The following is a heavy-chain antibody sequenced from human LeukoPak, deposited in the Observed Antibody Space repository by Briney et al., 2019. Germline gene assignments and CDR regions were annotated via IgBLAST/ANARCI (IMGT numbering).Heavy chain of an antibody. V-gene: IGHV4-39*07. Sequence: SETLSLTCTVSGGSISSSSYYWGWIRQPPGKGLEWIGSIYYSGSTYYNPSLKSRVTISVDTSKNQFSLKLSSVTAADTAVYYCARGGTTVTTRLNWFDPWGQGTLVTVSS. D-gene: IGHD4-17*01. CDR2: IYYSGST. CDR1: GGSISSSSYY. CDR3: ARGGTTVTTRLNWFDP. J-gene: IGHJ5*02.